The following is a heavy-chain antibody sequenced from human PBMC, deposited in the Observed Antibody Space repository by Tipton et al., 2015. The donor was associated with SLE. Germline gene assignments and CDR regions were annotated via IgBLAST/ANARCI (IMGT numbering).Heavy chain of an antibody. CDR2: IYYSGST. J-gene: IGHJ4*02. CDR1: GGSISSHY. Sequence: TLSLTCSVSGGSISSHYWSWIRQPPGKGLEWIGYIYYSGSTTYNPSLKSRVTISVGTSKKQFSLKLTSVTAADTAVYYCARSTSSGWDWGQGTLVTVSS. V-gene: IGHV4-59*08. D-gene: IGHD6-19*01. CDR3: ARSTSSGWD.